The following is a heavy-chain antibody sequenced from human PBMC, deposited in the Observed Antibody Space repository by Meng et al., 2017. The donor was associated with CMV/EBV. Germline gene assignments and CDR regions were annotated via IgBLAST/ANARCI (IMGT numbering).Heavy chain of an antibody. CDR1: GGSTSNYN. D-gene: IGHD2-15*01. J-gene: IGHJ4*02. CDR2: IYNSGST. Sequence: QWRLQDAGPGLVKPAETLCLPCAFSGGSTSNYNWSWIRQPAGKGLEWIWLIYNSGSTNYNPSLKSRVTMSVDTSKNQFSLKLSSVTAADTAVYYCARAAVDLSKDYFDYWGQGTLVTVSS. V-gene: IGHV4-4*07. CDR3: ARAAVDLSKDYFDY.